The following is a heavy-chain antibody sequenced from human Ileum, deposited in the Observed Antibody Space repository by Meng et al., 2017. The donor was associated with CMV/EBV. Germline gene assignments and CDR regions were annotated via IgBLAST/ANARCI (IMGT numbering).Heavy chain of an antibody. Sequence: GESLKISCAASGFTVSAYYMSWVRQAPGKGLEWVSVIYAAAGSTVYADSVTGRSLISRDDSKNSLYLQLNNLRAEDTAIYYCVRGEKMGKGYTNFFDLWGQGRLVTVSS. D-gene: IGHD3-16*02. CDR1: GFTVSAYY. V-gene: IGHV3-53*01. J-gene: IGHJ4*02. CDR3: VRGEKMGKGYTNFFDL. CDR2: IYAAAGST.